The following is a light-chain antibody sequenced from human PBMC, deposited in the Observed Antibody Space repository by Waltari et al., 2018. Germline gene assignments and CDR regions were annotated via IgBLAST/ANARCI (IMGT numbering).Light chain of an antibody. CDR1: ESLLHSRGSDD. J-gene: IGKJ2*01. CDR3: MQVVETPYT. V-gene: IGKV2-28*01. Sequence: DIVMTQSPLSLPVTPGEPASVTCRPSESLLHSRGSDDLTWYLQKPGQSPQLLIYLGTHRASGVPDRFSGSGSGTAFTLKISRVEAEDVGIYYCMQVVETPYTIGQGTKLEIK. CDR2: LGT.